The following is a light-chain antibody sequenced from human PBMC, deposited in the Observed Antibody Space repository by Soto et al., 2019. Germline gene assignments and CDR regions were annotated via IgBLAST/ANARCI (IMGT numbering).Light chain of an antibody. V-gene: IGKV1-13*02. CDR3: QQFHGFPLS. Sequence: IQFTQSPSSLSASVGDRVTITCRAGQDIGRALAWYQQRPGKAHTIQFYDASNLEAGVTSSFSGSGSGTDITPTITSLRPEAFATYYCQQFHGFPLSFGGGTKVQIK. CDR2: DAS. CDR1: QDIGRA. J-gene: IGKJ4*01.